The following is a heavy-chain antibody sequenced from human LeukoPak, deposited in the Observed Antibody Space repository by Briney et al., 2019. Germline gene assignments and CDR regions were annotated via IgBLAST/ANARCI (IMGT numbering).Heavy chain of an antibody. V-gene: IGHV1-8*01. CDR3: ARVEMATIALHYFDY. Sequence: ASVKVSCKASGYTFTSYDINWVRQATGQGLEWMGWMNPNSGNTGYAQKFQGRVTMTRDTSISTAYMELSRLRSDDTAVCYCARVEMATIALHYFDYWGQGTLVTVSS. CDR2: MNPNSGNT. CDR1: GYTFTSYD. D-gene: IGHD5-24*01. J-gene: IGHJ4*02.